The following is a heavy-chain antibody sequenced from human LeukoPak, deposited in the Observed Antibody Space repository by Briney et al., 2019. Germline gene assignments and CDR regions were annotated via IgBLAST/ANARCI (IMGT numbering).Heavy chain of an antibody. CDR1: GFTFSSYA. V-gene: IGHV3-23*01. CDR2: ISGSGSST. CDR3: ARRAAAKDAFDI. J-gene: IGHJ3*02. Sequence: GVSLTLSCAASGFTFSSYAMMWVRPAPGQGLEWVSAISGSGSSTYYADSVKGRFTIYRDNSKNTMYLQMHSLSDKDADVYHCARRAAAKDAFDIWGQGTMVTVSS. D-gene: IGHD6-13*01.